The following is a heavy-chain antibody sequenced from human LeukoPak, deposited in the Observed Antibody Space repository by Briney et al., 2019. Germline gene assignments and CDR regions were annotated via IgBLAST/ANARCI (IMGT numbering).Heavy chain of an antibody. D-gene: IGHD3-22*01. V-gene: IGHV1-69*01. J-gene: IGHJ3*02. CDR3: ARDYSSGYSRAHDAFDI. Sequence: SVKVSCKASGGTFSSYAISWVRQAPGQGLEWMGGIIPIFGTANYAQKFQGRVTITAGESTSTAYMELSSLRSEDTAVYYCARDYSSGYSRAHDAFDIWGQGTMDTVSS. CDR2: IIPIFGTA. CDR1: GGTFSSYA.